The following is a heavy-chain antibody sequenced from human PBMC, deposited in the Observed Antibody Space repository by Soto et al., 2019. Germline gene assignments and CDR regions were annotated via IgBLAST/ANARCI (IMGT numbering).Heavy chain of an antibody. V-gene: IGHV3-33*01. J-gene: IGHJ3*02. CDR2: IWYDGSNK. Sequence: GGVLRLSCAASGFTFSSYGMHWVRQAPGKGLEWVAVIWYDGSNKYYADSVKGRFTISRDNSKNTLYLQMNSLRAEDTAVYYCARGRGIAAAGHLDAFDIWGQGTMVTVSS. CDR1: GFTFSSYG. CDR3: ARGRGIAAAGHLDAFDI. D-gene: IGHD6-13*01.